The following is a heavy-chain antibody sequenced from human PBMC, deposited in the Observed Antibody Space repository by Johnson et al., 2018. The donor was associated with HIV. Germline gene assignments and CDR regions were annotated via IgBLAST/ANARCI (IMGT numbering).Heavy chain of an antibody. D-gene: IGHD4-17*01. V-gene: IGHV3-7*01. CDR1: GFTFSSYW. CDR3: AREGTYEPLHRIYDYGDYPAFDI. J-gene: IGHJ3*02. CDR2: IKQDGSEK. Sequence: VQLVESGGGVVQPGRSLRLSCAASGFTFSSYWMSWVRQAPGKGLEWVANIKQDGSEKYYVDSVKGRFTISRDTTQNSLYLQINSLRAEDTAVYYCAREGTYEPLHRIYDYGDYPAFDIWGQGTMVTVFS.